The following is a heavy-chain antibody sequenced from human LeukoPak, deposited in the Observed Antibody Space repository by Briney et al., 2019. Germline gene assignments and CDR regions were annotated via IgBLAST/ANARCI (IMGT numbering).Heavy chain of an antibody. V-gene: IGHV1-2*02. Sequence: ASVKVSFKASGFTFTNYAIHWVRQAPGQGLEWMGWITPGDFTNHPQKFQGRVAITWDTSITTAYMDLTRLTSDDTAVYYCARDRYGDGFAHLDYWGQGAPVTVSS. CDR1: GFTFTNYA. D-gene: IGHD5-24*01. J-gene: IGHJ4*02. CDR2: ITPGDFT. CDR3: ARDRYGDGFAHLDY.